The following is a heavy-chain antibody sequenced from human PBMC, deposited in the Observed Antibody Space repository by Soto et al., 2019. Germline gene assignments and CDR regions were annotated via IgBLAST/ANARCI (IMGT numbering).Heavy chain of an antibody. CDR2: ISAYNGNT. V-gene: IGHV1-18*01. CDR1: GYTFTSYG. J-gene: IGHJ6*02. Sequence: ASVKVSCKASGYTFTSYGISWVRQAPGQGLEWMGWISAYNGNTNYAQKLQGRVTMTTDTSTSTAYMELRSLRSDDTAVYYCAKGPPIQLWSGYYYYGMDVWGQGTTVTVPS. CDR3: AKGPPIQLWSGYYYYGMDV. D-gene: IGHD5-18*01.